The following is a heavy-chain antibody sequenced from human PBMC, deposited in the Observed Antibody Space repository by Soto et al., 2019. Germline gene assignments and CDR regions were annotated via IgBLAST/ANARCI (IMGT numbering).Heavy chain of an antibody. J-gene: IGHJ4*02. Sequence: ASVKVSCKASGATFSISVFNWVRQAPGQRLEWMGWINAGNGNTKYSQKFQGRVTITRDTSASTAYMELSSLRSEDTAVYYCARAVAVAADFDYWGQGTLVTVSS. V-gene: IGHV1-3*01. CDR1: GATFSISV. CDR3: ARAVAVAADFDY. D-gene: IGHD6-19*01. CDR2: INAGNGNT.